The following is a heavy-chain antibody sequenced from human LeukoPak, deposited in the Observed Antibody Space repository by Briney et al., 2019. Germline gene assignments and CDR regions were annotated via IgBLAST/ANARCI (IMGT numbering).Heavy chain of an antibody. CDR2: IYYSGST. V-gene: IGHV4-59*08. D-gene: IGHD6-19*01. CDR1: GGSITNYY. CDR3: ARQLRGEAVAGHLQPFDY. Sequence: SSETLSLTCAVSGGSITNYYWNWIRQPPGKGLEWIGYIYYSGSTNYNPSLKSRVTISVDTSKNQFSLKLSSVTAADTAVYFCARQLRGEAVAGHLQPFDYWGQGTLVTVSS. J-gene: IGHJ4*02.